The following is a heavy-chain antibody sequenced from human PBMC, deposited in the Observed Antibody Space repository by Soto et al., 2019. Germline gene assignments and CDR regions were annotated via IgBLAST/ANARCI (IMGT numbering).Heavy chain of an antibody. CDR3: AKLPSITMIAEDDY. D-gene: IGHD3-22*01. V-gene: IGHV3-30*18. J-gene: IGHJ4*02. CDR2: ISYDGSNK. CDR1: GFTFSSYG. Sequence: GGSLRLSCAASGFTFSSYGMHWVRQAPGKGLEWVAVISYDGSNKYYADSVKGRFTISRDNSKNTLYLQMNSLRAEDTAVYYCAKLPSITMIAEDDYWGQGTLVTVSS.